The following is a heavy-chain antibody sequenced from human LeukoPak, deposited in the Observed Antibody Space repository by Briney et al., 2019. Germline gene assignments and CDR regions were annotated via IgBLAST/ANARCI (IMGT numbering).Heavy chain of an antibody. CDR2: VRPDNGNT. CDR1: GYPFTKWE. D-gene: IGHD1-14*01. CDR3: ATGPRNDP. V-gene: IGHV1-8*01. Sequence: ASVKVSCKTSGYPFTKWEINWVRQAAGQGLEWLGCVRPDNGNTYYAQRFLGRVTMSRDTSTTTAYMELCGLRSNDTAVIFCATGPRNDPWGQGTLVTLSS. J-gene: IGHJ5*02.